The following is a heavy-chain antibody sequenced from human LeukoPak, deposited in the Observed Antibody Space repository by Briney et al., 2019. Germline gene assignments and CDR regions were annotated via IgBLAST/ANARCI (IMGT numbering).Heavy chain of an antibody. CDR1: GYNFVIYG. CDR2: IGANNGNT. D-gene: IGHD2-2*03. Sequence: ASVKVSCKTSGYNFVIYGISWVRQAPGQGLEWMGRIGANNGNTNYAQKYQGRVTVTADTSTSTAYMELRSLRSDDTAVHYCARDLDNRIDMYYLDWWGQGTLVTVSS. V-gene: IGHV1-18*01. J-gene: IGHJ4*02. CDR3: ARDLDNRIDMYYLDW.